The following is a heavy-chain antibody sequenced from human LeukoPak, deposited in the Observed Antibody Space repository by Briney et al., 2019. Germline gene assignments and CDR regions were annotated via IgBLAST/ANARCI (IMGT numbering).Heavy chain of an antibody. CDR3: ASLGYSSGDDY. V-gene: IGHV4-59*08. Sequence: PSETLSLTCTVSGDSISSNFWSWIRQPPGKGLEWIGYTFHSGSTSYNPSLKSRVTILQDTSKSQFSLHLNSVTAADTAVYYCASLGYSSGDDYWGQGTLVTVSS. CDR2: TFHSGST. J-gene: IGHJ4*02. CDR1: GDSISSNF. D-gene: IGHD6-19*01.